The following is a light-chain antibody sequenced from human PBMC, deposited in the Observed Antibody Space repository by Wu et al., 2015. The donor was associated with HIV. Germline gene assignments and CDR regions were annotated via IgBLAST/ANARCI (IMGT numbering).Light chain of an antibody. J-gene: IGKJ1*01. CDR3: QQYYSSTWT. CDR1: QDISGF. V-gene: IGKV1-8*01. CDR2: AAS. Sequence: AIQITQSPSSLSASRGDRVTITCRASQDISGFLAWYQQKPGKAPNLLTYAASTLHIGVPSRFSGSGSGTDFTLTISCLQSEDFATYYCQQYYSSTWTFGQGTRVEV.